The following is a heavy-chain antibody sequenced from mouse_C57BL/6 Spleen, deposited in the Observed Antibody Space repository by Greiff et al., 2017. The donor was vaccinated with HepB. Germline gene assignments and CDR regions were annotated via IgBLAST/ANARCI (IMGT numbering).Heavy chain of an antibody. CDR1: GFTFNTYA. CDR2: IRSKSSNYAT. J-gene: IGHJ3*01. V-gene: IGHV10-3*01. Sequence: EVKLVESGGGLVQPKGSLKLSCAASGFTFNTYAMHWVRQAPGKGLEWVARIRSKSSNYATYYADSVKDRFTISRDDSQRMLYLQMNNLKTEDIAMYYCVRAEDYSNYSWFAYWGQGTLVTVSA. D-gene: IGHD2-5*01. CDR3: VRAEDYSNYSWFAY.